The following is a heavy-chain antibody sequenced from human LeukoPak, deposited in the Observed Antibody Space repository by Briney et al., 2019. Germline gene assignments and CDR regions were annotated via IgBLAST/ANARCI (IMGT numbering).Heavy chain of an antibody. Sequence: PGRSLRLSCAASGFIFDDYAMHWVRQAPGKGLEWVSGVSWKSDTVGYADSVKGRFTISRDNAKNSLYLQMNGLRAEDTALYYCAKSGKDGLLWFGESVSNYYYMDVWGKGTTVTVSS. J-gene: IGHJ6*03. CDR2: VSWKSDTV. D-gene: IGHD3-10*01. V-gene: IGHV3-9*01. CDR3: AKSGKDGLLWFGESVSNYYYMDV. CDR1: GFIFDDYA.